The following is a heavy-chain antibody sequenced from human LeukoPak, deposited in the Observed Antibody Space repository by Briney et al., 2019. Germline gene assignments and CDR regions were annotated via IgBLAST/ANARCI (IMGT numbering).Heavy chain of an antibody. CDR3: AREVMVVAATTFWYFDL. J-gene: IGHJ2*01. Sequence: GGSLRLSCAASGFTFSSDSMHWVRQAPGKGLEWVSSISSSSSYRYFADSVKGRFTISRDNAKNSLYLQMNSLRAEDTAVYYCAREVMVVAATTFWYFDLWGRGTLVTVSS. CDR2: ISSSSSYR. D-gene: IGHD2-15*01. V-gene: IGHV3-21*06. CDR1: GFTFSSDS.